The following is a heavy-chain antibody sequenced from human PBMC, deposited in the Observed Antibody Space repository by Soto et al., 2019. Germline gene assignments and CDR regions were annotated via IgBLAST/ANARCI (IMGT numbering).Heavy chain of an antibody. CDR3: AKPNSGSYYLIDY. J-gene: IGHJ4*02. CDR2: ISGSGVRT. D-gene: IGHD3-10*01. CDR1: GFTFSSYA. Sequence: EVQLLESGGGLVQPGGSLRLSCAASGFTFSSYAMNWVRQAPGKGLEWVSAISGSGVRTYYADSVKGRFTISRDNSENTLYLQMNSLRAEDTAISYCAKPNSGSYYLIDYWGQGILVTVSS. V-gene: IGHV3-23*01.